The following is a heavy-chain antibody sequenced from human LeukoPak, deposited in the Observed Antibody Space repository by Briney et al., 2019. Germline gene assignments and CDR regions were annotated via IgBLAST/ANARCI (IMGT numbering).Heavy chain of an antibody. CDR3: ARRTTRLLGMPFDY. V-gene: IGHV4-39*07. D-gene: IGHD2/OR15-2a*01. Sequence: PSETLSLTCTVSGGSIRSSSYYWGWIRQPPGKGLEWIGSVYSSGRTYYNPSLTSRVTVSADTSKNQFSLKLSSVTAPDTAVYYCARRTTRLLGMPFDYWGQGTLVTVSS. CDR1: GGSIRSSSYY. CDR2: VYSSGRT. J-gene: IGHJ4*02.